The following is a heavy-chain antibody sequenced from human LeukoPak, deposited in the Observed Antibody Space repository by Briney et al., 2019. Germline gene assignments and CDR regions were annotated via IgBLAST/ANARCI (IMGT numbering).Heavy chain of an antibody. Sequence: SETLSLTCTVSGGSISSYYWTWIRQSPGKGLEWIGQINHSGSTNYNPSLKSRVTISVDTSKNQVSLTLTSVTAADTAVYYCARTYRAVTANPFDYWGQGTLVTVSS. J-gene: IGHJ4*02. CDR2: INHSGST. D-gene: IGHD2-21*02. CDR1: GGSISSYY. CDR3: ARTYRAVTANPFDY. V-gene: IGHV4-34*01.